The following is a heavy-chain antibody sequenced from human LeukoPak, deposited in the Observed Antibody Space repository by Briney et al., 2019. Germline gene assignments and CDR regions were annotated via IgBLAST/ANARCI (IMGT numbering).Heavy chain of an antibody. D-gene: IGHD4-17*01. Sequence: SETLSLTCAVYGGSFSGYYWSWIRQPPGKGLEWIGEINHSGSTNYNPSLKSRVTISVDTSKNQFSLKLSSVTAADTAVYYCARGCTVTTFTYWGQGTLVTVSS. CDR2: INHSGST. CDR3: ARGCTVTTFTY. CDR1: GGSFSGYY. V-gene: IGHV4-34*01. J-gene: IGHJ4*02.